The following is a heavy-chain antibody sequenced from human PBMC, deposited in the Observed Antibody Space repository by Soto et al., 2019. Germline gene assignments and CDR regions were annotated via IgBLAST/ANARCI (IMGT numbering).Heavy chain of an antibody. CDR2: INHSGST. Sequence: NPSETLSLTCAVYGGAFSGYYWSWIRQPPGKGLEWIGEINHSGSTNYNPSLKSRVTISVDTSKNQFSLKLSSVTAADTAVYYCARGESVVAATRVYQSWGQGTLVTVSS. V-gene: IGHV4-34*01. CDR3: ARGESVVAATRVYQS. D-gene: IGHD2-15*01. J-gene: IGHJ4*02. CDR1: GGAFSGYY.